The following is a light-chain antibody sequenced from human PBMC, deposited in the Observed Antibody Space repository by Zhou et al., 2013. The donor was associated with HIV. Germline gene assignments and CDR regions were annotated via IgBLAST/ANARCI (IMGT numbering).Light chain of an antibody. CDR1: QGISNS. J-gene: IGKJ4*01. Sequence: DIRMTQSPSSLSASVGDRVTITCRASQGISNSLAWYQQKPGKAPKLLLYAASRLQGGVPSRFSGSGSGTDYTLTISSLQPEDFATYYCQQFFSTPPVTFGGGTKVEIK. CDR3: QQFFSTPPVT. V-gene: IGKV1-NL1*01. CDR2: AAS.